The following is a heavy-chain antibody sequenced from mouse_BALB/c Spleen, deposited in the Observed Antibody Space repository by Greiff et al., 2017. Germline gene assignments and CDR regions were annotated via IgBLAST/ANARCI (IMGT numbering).Heavy chain of an antibody. CDR3: ARSEKYGNFAMDY. CDR2: IDPANGNT. J-gene: IGHJ4*01. CDR1: GFNIKDTY. D-gene: IGHD2-10*02. Sequence: VQLKQSGAELVKPGASVKLSCTASGFNIKDTYMHWVKQRPEQGLEWIGRIDPANGNTKYDPKFQGKATITADTSSNTAYLQLSSLTSEDTAVYYCARSEKYGNFAMDYWGQGTSVTVSS. V-gene: IGHV14-3*02.